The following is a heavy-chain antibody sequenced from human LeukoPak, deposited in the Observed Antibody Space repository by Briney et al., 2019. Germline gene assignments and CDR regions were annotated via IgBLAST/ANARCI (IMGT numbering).Heavy chain of an antibody. J-gene: IGHJ4*02. CDR3: ARPVRRLAASSAFDY. CDR1: GYTFTSYY. Sequence: ASVKVSCKASGYTFTSYYMHWVRQAPGQGLEWMGIINPSGGSTSYAQKFQGRVTMTRDTSTSTVYMELSSLRSDDTAVYYCARPVRRLAASSAFDYWGQGTLVTVSS. V-gene: IGHV1-46*01. CDR2: INPSGGST. D-gene: IGHD2-15*01.